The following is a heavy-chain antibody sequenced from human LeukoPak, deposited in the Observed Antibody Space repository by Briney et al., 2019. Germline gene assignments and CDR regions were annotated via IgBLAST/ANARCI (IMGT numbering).Heavy chain of an antibody. CDR1: GLTFSTSG. V-gene: IGHV3-21*06. Sequence: GESLKISCTTSGLTFSTSGFNWVRQAPGKGLEWVASIGPTGFDRYHADSIKGRFTISRDNANNFLYLQMDSLRAEDTAVYYCATETNGRHYDYWGQGTLLTVS. D-gene: IGHD1-14*01. CDR3: ATETNGRHYDY. J-gene: IGHJ4*02. CDR2: IGPTGFDR.